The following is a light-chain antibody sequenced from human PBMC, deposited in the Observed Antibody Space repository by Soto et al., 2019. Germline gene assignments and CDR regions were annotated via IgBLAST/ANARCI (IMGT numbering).Light chain of an antibody. V-gene: IGLV2-14*01. Sequence: QSALTQPASVSGSPGQSITISCTGTSSDIGVYNYVSWYQQHPGKAPKLVICEVSNRPSGVSSRFSGSKSGNTASLTISGSRVEDGADYYCTSFTTPNMWVFGGGTNLP. J-gene: IGLJ3*02. CDR1: SSDIGVYNY. CDR3: TSFTTPNMWV. CDR2: EVS.